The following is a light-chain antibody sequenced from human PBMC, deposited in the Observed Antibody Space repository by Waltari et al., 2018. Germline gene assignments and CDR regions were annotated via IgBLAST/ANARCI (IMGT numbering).Light chain of an antibody. V-gene: IGKV4-1*01. Sequence: DIVMTQSPDSLAVSLGERATLSCKSSQSLLHASNNKNYLAWYQQKPGQSLKLLIYWASIRESGVPDRFSGSGSATDFTLTISNLQPEDVAVYYCQQFYYPPPTFGRGTRLEIK. CDR1: QSLLHASNNKNY. CDR3: QQFYYPPPT. J-gene: IGKJ2*01. CDR2: WAS.